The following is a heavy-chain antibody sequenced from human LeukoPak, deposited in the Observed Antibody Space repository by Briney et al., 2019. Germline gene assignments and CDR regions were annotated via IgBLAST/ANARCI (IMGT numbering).Heavy chain of an antibody. D-gene: IGHD4-17*01. CDR3: ARDRDGAQGGY. CDR2: INPGSGGT. CDR1: GYTFTGYY. Sequence: GASVEVSCKASGYTFTGYYIHWVRRAPGQGLEWMGWINPGSGGTNYAQKFQGRVTMTRDTSISTAYLELSSLKSDDTAVYYCARDRDGAQGGYWGQGTLVTVSS. V-gene: IGHV1-2*02. J-gene: IGHJ4*02.